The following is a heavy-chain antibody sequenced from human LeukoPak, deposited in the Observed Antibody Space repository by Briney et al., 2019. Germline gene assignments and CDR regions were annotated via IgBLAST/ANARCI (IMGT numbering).Heavy chain of an antibody. CDR2: IDPSDSYT. J-gene: IGHJ4*02. V-gene: IGHV5-10-1*01. CDR3: AREVAEAGGFDY. CDR1: AYSFTSYW. D-gene: IGHD6-19*01. Sequence: GESLKISCKGSAYSFTSYWISWVRRMPGKGLEWMGRIDPSDSYTNYSPSFRGHVTISTDKSISTAYLQWSSLEASDTAIYYCAREVAEAGGFDYWGQGTLVTVSS.